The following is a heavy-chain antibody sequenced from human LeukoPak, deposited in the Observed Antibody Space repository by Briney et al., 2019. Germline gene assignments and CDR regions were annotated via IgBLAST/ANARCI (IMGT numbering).Heavy chain of an antibody. J-gene: IGHJ3*02. D-gene: IGHD1-26*01. V-gene: IGHV3-30*02. CDR1: GFTYRSYV. CDR3: AKSTMVGATVDAFDI. Sequence: GGSLRLSCAASGFTYRSYVMHWVRRAPSKGRVWVEFIRYDGTNRYYADSVEGRFTISRDNSKNTLYLQMNSLRAEDTAVYYCAKSTMVGATVDAFDIWGQGTMVTVSS. CDR2: IRYDGTNR.